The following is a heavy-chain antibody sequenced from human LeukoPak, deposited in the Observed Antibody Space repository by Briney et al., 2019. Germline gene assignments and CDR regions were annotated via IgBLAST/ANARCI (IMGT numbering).Heavy chain of an antibody. CDR1: GFTFSNAW. J-gene: IGHJ3*02. D-gene: IGHD6-13*01. V-gene: IGHV3-15*01. CDR2: IKSKTDGGTT. CDR3: TTIYFGGTRQQLVPFYAFDI. Sequence: PGGSLRLSCAASGFTFSNAWMSWVRQAPGKGLEWVGRIKSKTDGGTTDYAAPVKGRFTISRDDSKNTLYLQMNSLKTEDTAVYYCTTIYFGGTRQQLVPFYAFDIWGQGTMVTVSS.